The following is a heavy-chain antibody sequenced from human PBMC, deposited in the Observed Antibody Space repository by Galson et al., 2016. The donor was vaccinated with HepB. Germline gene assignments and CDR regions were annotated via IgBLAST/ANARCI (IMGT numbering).Heavy chain of an antibody. CDR1: GDSVSSNSVT. J-gene: IGHJ6*04. V-gene: IGHV6-1*01. CDR2: TYYRSRWGWDQ. Sequence: CAISGDSVSSNSVTWNWIRQSPSRGLEWLGRTYYRSRWGWDQDYAISVKSRISINPDTSGNQFSLQLRSVTPEGTAVYYCAIPTDYGGYANGMDVWDTGPMVTVSS. CDR3: AIPTDYGGYANGMDV. D-gene: IGHD4-23*01.